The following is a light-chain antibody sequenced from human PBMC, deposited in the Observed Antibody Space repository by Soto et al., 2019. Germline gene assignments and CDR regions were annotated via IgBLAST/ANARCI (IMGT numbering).Light chain of an antibody. CDR2: HES. CDR3: QQRRNLVFT. CDR1: QSVSSY. J-gene: IGKJ3*01. Sequence: EIVLTQSPATLSLSPGEIATLSCRASQSVSSYLAWYQQKPGQAPRLLIYHESNRATSIPARFSGSGSGTDFTLTISSLEPEDFAVYYCQQRRNLVFTFGPGNKGAIK. V-gene: IGKV3-11*01.